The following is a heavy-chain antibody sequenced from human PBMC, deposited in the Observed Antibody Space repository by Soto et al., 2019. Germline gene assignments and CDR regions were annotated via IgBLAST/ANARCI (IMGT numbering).Heavy chain of an antibody. V-gene: IGHV4-39*01. CDR1: GGSISSSSYY. CDR3: ARRFYGSGFDY. CDR2: IYYSGST. D-gene: IGHD3-10*01. Sequence: QLQLQESGPGLVKPSETLSLTCTVSGGSISSSSYYWGWIRQPPGKGLEWIGSIYYSGSTYYNPSLKSRVTISVDTSKNQFSLKLSSVTAADTAVYYCARRFYGSGFDYWGQGTLVTVSS. J-gene: IGHJ4*02.